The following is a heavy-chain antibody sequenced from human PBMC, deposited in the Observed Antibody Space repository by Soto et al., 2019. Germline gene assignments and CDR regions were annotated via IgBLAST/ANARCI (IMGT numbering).Heavy chain of an antibody. Sequence: GSLRLSCAASGFTFINAWMSWVGQSPGKGLEWVGRIKSKTDGGTTDYAAPVKGRFTISRDDSKNTLYLQMNSLKTEDTAVYYCTTDLVSYDYVWGSYPRELDYWGQGTLVIVSS. CDR1: GFTFINAW. J-gene: IGHJ4*02. CDR3: TTDLVSYDYVWGSYPRELDY. CDR2: IKSKTDGGTT. V-gene: IGHV3-15*01. D-gene: IGHD3-16*02.